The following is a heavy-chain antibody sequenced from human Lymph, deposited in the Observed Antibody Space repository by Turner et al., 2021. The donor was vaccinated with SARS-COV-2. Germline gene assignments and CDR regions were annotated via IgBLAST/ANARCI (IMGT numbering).Heavy chain of an antibody. CDR2: IWFDGSNK. Sequence: VQLVESGGGVVQPGRSLRLSCAASGFTLSNSGMHWVRQAPGKGLEWVAVIWFDGSNKYYADSVKGRFTISRDNSKNTLYLQMNSLRAEDTAVYYCARHNGGRLDYWGQGTRVTVSS. J-gene: IGHJ4*02. CDR3: ARHNGGRLDY. V-gene: IGHV3-33*01. CDR1: GFTLSNSG. D-gene: IGHD3-16*01.